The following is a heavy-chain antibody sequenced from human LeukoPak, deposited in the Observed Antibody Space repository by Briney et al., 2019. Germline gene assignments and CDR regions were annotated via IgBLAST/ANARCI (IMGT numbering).Heavy chain of an antibody. CDR1: GFTFSNHW. CDR3: ARTGTGGDLDI. CDR2: INSDGTST. J-gene: IGHJ3*02. Sequence: GGSLRLSCAASGFTFSNHWLHWVRQAPGKGLVWVSRINSDGTSTIYADSVKGRFTISRGNAKSTVYLQMNSLRAEDTAVYYCARTGTGGDLDIWGQGTMVTVSS. V-gene: IGHV3-74*01. D-gene: IGHD2-8*02.